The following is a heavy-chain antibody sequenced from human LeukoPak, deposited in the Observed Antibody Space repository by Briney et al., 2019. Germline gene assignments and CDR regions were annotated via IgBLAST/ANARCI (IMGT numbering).Heavy chain of an antibody. V-gene: IGHV3-9*01. CDR1: GFTFDDYA. D-gene: IGHD3-3*01. Sequence: GRSLRLSCAASGFTFDDYAMHWVRQAPGKGLEWVSGISWNSGSIGYADSVKGRFTISRDNAKNSLYLQMNSLRAEDTALYYCARGERFLEWYPLRKYYFDYWGQGTLVTVSS. J-gene: IGHJ4*02. CDR3: ARGERFLEWYPLRKYYFDY. CDR2: ISWNSGSI.